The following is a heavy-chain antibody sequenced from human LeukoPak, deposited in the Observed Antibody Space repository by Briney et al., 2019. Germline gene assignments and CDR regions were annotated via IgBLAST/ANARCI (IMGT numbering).Heavy chain of an antibody. Sequence: GGSLRLSCVASGFTFSSYEMNWVRQAPGKGLEWVSYISSSGFTMYYADSVEGRFTISRDNDKNSLSLQMNSLRDEDTAVYYCARDRGYSNYYDYWGQGTLVTVSS. J-gene: IGHJ4*02. V-gene: IGHV3-48*03. CDR2: ISSSGFTM. CDR1: GFTFSSYE. D-gene: IGHD5-12*01. CDR3: ARDRGYSNYYDY.